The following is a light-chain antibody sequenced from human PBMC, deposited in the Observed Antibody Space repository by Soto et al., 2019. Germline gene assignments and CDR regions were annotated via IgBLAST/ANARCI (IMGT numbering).Light chain of an antibody. V-gene: IGLV1-40*01. J-gene: IGLJ3*02. CDR1: TSTSGSDYD. Sequence: QSVLTQPPSVSGAPGQRFTSPCTGGTSTSGSDYDVHWYQQIPGTAPQLLIYGTNNRPSGVPDRFSGSKSDTSASLAITGLQAEDEADYYCLSYDSSLSGWVFGGGTKVTVL. CDR3: LSYDSSLSGWV. CDR2: GTN.